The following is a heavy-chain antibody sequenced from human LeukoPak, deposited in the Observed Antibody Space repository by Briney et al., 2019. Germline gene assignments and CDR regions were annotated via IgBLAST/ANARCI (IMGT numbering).Heavy chain of an antibody. D-gene: IGHD6-13*01. J-gene: IGHJ1*01. CDR3: AKVSIAAAGTEYFQH. CDR1: GFTFDDYA. Sequence: GRSLRLSCAASGFTFDDYAMHWVRQAPGKGLEWVSGISWNSGSIGYADSVKGRFTISRDNAKNSLYLQMNSLRAEDTALYYCAKVSIAAAGTEYFQHWGQGTLVTVSS. CDR2: ISWNSGSI. V-gene: IGHV3-9*01.